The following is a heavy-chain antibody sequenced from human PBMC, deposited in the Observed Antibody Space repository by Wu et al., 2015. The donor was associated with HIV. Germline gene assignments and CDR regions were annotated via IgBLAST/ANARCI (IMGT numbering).Heavy chain of an antibody. Sequence: VQLVQSGAEVKKPGASVKVSCKASGYNFIAYYIYWVRQAPGQGLEWMGWINPNSGGTNYAQKFQDRVIMTRDMSSSTVYMELSRLRSDDTAVYYCARDYLERLGWFDPSGPREPVGHRLL. CDR2: INPNSGGT. V-gene: IGHV1-2*02. CDR3: ARDYLERLGWFDP. D-gene: IGHD1-1*01. CDR1: GYNFIAYY. J-gene: IGHJ5*02.